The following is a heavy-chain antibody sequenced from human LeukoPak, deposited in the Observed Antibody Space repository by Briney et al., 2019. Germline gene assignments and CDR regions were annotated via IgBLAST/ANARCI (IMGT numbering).Heavy chain of an antibody. Sequence: GGSLRLSCAASGFTFSSYAMSWVRQAPGKGLEWVSAISGSGGSTYYADSVKGRFTISRDNSKNTLYLQMNSLRAEDTAVYYCAKDQLMVRGVPTHFDYWGQGTLVTVSS. V-gene: IGHV3-23*01. J-gene: IGHJ4*02. CDR2: ISGSGGST. CDR3: AKDQLMVRGVPTHFDY. CDR1: GFTFSSYA. D-gene: IGHD3-10*01.